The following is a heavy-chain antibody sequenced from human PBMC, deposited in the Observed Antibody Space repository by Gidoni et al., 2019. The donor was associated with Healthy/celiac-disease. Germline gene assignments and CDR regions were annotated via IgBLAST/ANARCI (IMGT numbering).Heavy chain of an antibody. J-gene: IGHJ6*02. V-gene: IGHV1-69*06. Sequence: QVQLVQSGAEVKKPGSSVKVSCKASGGTFSSYATSRVRQAPGQGLEWMGGIIPIFGTANYAQKFQGRVTITADKSTSTAYMELSSLRSEDTAVYYCARERKLATITDYYYYYGMDVWGQGTTVTVSS. CDR2: IIPIFGTA. CDR1: GGTFSSYA. CDR3: ARERKLATITDYYYYYGMDV. D-gene: IGHD4-4*01.